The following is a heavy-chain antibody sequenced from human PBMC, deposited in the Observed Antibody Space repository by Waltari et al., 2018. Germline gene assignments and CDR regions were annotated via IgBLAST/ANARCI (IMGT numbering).Heavy chain of an antibody. Sequence: QVQLQESGPGLVKPSETLSLTCTVAGGSISSYYWSWIRKPPGKGLEWIGYIYYSGSNNYNPSLKSRVTISVDTSKNQFSLKLSSVTAADTAVYYCARDLEGSEGSVLVDWGQGTLVTVSS. CDR1: GGSISSYY. V-gene: IGHV4-59*01. D-gene: IGHD6-19*01. J-gene: IGHJ4*02. CDR3: ARDLEGSEGSVLVD. CDR2: IYYSGSN.